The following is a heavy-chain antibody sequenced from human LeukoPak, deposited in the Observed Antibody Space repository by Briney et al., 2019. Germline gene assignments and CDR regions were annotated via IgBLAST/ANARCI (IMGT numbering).Heavy chain of an antibody. V-gene: IGHV3-23*01. D-gene: IGHD3-10*01. Sequence: PGGSLRLSCAASGLTFSSYAMSWVRQAPGKGLEWVSAISGSGGSTYYADSVKGRFTISRDNSKNTLYLQMNSLRAEDTAVYYCAKTDVLLWFGESGYFDYWGQGTLVTVSS. CDR3: AKTDVLLWFGESGYFDY. CDR2: ISGSGGST. CDR1: GLTFSSYA. J-gene: IGHJ4*02.